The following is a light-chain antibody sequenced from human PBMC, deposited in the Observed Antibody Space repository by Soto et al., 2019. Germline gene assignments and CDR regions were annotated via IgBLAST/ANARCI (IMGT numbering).Light chain of an antibody. J-gene: IGLJ1*01. CDR3: TSYTPISTYV. Sequence: QSALTQPASVSGSPGQSITISCTGTSSDVGNYDYVSWYQQYPGKAPKLMIYAVSRRPSGVYNRFSGSKSGNTASLTISGLEAEDEADYYCTSYTPISTYVFGTGTKVTVL. CDR2: AVS. V-gene: IGLV2-14*03. CDR1: SSDVGNYDY.